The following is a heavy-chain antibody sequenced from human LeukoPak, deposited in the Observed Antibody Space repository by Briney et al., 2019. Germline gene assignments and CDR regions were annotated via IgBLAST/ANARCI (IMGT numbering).Heavy chain of an antibody. D-gene: IGHD1-26*01. Sequence: GGSLRLSCAASGFTFSSYSMNWVRQAPGKGLEWVSYISSSSSTIYYADSVKGRFTISRDNAKNSLYLQMNSLRTEDTAVYYCAASKSGMYAPFDYWGQGTLVTVSS. V-gene: IGHV3-48*01. CDR1: GFTFSSYS. J-gene: IGHJ4*02. CDR2: ISSSSSTI. CDR3: AASKSGMYAPFDY.